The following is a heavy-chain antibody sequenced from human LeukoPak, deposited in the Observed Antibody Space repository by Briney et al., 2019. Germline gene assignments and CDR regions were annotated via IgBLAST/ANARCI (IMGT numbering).Heavy chain of an antibody. J-gene: IGHJ3*02. D-gene: IGHD3-22*01. CDR3: ATLAPGEDSSGYYPNDAFDI. CDR2: ISYDGSNK. Sequence: GGSLRLSCAASGFTFSSYGMHWVRQAPGKGLEWVAVISYDGSNKYYADSVKGRFTISRDNSKNTLYLQMNSLRAEDTAVYYCATLAPGEDSSGYYPNDAFDIWGQGTMVTVPS. CDR1: GFTFSSYG. V-gene: IGHV3-30*03.